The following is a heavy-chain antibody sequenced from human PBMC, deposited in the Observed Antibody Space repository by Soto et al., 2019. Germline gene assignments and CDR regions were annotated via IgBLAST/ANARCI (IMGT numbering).Heavy chain of an antibody. CDR2: IIPIFGTA. CDR1: GGTLSSYA. J-gene: IGHJ3*02. D-gene: IGHD3-22*01. V-gene: IGHV1-69*13. CDR3: ARGVKYDSSGYYYNRAFDI. Sequence: SVKVSCKASGGTLSSYAISWVRQAPGQGLEWMGGIIPIFGTANYAQKFQGRVTITADESTSTAYMELSSLRSEDTAVYYCARGVKYDSSGYYYNRAFDIWGQGTMVTVSS.